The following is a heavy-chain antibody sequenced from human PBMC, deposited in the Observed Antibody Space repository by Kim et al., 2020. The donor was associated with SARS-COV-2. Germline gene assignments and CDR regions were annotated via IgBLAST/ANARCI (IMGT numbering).Heavy chain of an antibody. CDR2: ISYDGSNK. J-gene: IGHJ5*02. CDR3: ARDPNYDIPLGWFDP. Sequence: GGSLRLSCAASGFTFSSYGMHWVRQAPGKGLEWVAVISYDGSNKYYADSVKGRFTISRDNSKNTLYLQMNSLRAEDTAVYYCARDPNYDIPLGWFDPWPGNPGHRLL. D-gene: IGHD3-9*01. V-gene: IGHV3-33*05. CDR1: GFTFSSYG.